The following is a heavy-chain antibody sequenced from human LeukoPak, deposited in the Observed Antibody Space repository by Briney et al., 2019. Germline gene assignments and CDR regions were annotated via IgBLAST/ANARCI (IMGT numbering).Heavy chain of an antibody. Sequence: ASETLSLTCAVYGGSFSGYHWSWIRQPPGKGLEWIGEINHSGSTNYNPSLKSRVTISVDTSKNQFSLKLSSVTAADTAVYYCARTVLRFLEWFSVRRIRIYYFDYWGQGTLVTVSS. CDR3: ARTVLRFLEWFSVRRIRIYYFDY. J-gene: IGHJ4*02. CDR1: GGSFSGYH. V-gene: IGHV4-34*01. CDR2: INHSGST. D-gene: IGHD3-3*01.